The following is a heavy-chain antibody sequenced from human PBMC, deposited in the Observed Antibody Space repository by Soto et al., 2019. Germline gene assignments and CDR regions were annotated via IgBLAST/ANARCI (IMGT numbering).Heavy chain of an antibody. CDR1: GYNFTADV. J-gene: IGHJ4*02. D-gene: IGHD2-2*01. CDR2: ISGYTGNT. CDR3: ARSLSFVTACRGIGDY. Sequence: RPSVKVSCKASGYNFTADVVSCVQQSPGQGLEWMGWISGYTGNTNYAQNLHGRVTLTTDTSTGTAYMDRRSLRSDDTAANYCARSLSFVTACRGIGDYWGQGTLVTVSS. V-gene: IGHV1-18*04.